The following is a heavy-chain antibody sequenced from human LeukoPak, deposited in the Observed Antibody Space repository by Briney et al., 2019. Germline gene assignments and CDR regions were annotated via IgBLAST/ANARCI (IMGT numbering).Heavy chain of an antibody. CDR2: TYYRSKWYN. CDR1: GDSVSSNSAA. CDR3: ARDVMGYSSGWYVGENYYFDY. D-gene: IGHD6-19*01. J-gene: IGHJ4*02. Sequence: SQTLSLTCAISGDSVSSNSAAWNWIRQSPSRGLEWLGRTYYRSKWYNDYAVSVKSRITINPDTSKNQFSLQLNSVTPEDTAVYYCARDVMGYSSGWYVGENYYFDYWGQGTLVTVSS. V-gene: IGHV6-1*01.